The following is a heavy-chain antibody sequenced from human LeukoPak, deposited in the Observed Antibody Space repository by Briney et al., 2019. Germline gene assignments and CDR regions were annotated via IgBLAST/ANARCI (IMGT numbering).Heavy chain of an antibody. Sequence: CXXSGGSISSYYWSWIRQPPGKGLEWIGYLYYSGSTNYNPSLKRRVTISVDKSKNQFSLKLRYVTAADKAVYYCTXXXXXDSSGYYHYSLWGQGTLVTVSS. J-gene: IGHJ4*02. V-gene: IGHV4-59*01. CDR1: GGSISSYY. D-gene: IGHD3-22*01. CDR2: LYYSGST. CDR3: TXXXXXDSSGYYHYSL.